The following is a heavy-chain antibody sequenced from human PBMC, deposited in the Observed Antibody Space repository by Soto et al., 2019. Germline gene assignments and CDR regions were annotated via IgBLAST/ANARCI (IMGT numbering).Heavy chain of an antibody. V-gene: IGHV1-46*01. CDR3: ARDKPFSAGY. CDR2: INPSGGGT. Sequence: QVQLVQSGTEVKKPGASVKVSCKASGYTFLDFYIHWVRQAPGQGLEWMGFINPSGGGTTYAQQFQGRLTMTMDTSTSTVYMELISLRSEDTAMYYCARDKPFSAGYWGQGTLVT. D-gene: IGHD3-3*02. CDR1: GYTFLDFY. J-gene: IGHJ4*02.